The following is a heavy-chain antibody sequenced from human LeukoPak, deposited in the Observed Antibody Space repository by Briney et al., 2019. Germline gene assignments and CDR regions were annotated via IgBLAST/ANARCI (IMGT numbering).Heavy chain of an antibody. V-gene: IGHV4-59*01. CDR1: GGSISSYY. J-gene: IGHJ2*01. CDR3: ARGLHGDYYDSRWYFDL. CDR2: IYYSGST. Sequence: SETPSLTCTVSGGSISSYYWSWIRQPPGKGLEWIGYIYYSGSTNHNPSLKSRVTISVDTSKNQFSLKLSSVTAADTAVYYCARGLHGDYYDSRWYFDLWGRGTLVTVSS. D-gene: IGHD3-22*01.